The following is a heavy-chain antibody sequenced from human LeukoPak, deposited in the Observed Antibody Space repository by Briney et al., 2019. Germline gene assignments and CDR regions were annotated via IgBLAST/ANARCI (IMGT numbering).Heavy chain of an antibody. CDR1: GYTFTGYY. V-gene: IGHV1-2*02. D-gene: IGHD3-9*01. J-gene: IGHJ4*02. CDR2: INPNSGGT. CDR3: ARGRELRYFDWLSSRRFDY. Sequence: ASVKVSCKASGYTFTGYYMHWVRQAPGQGLEWMGWINPNSGGTNYAQKFQGRVTMTRDTSISTAYMELSRLRSEDTAVYYCARGRELRYFDWLSSRRFDYWGQGTLVTVSS.